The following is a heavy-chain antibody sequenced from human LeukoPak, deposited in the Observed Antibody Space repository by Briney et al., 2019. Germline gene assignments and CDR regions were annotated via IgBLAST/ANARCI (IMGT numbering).Heavy chain of an antibody. Sequence: GGSLRLSCAASGFTFSSYAMHWVRQAPGKGLEWVAVISYDGSNKYYADSVKGRFTISRDNSKNTLYLQMNSLRAEDTAVYYCAKDQAGDNPDYWGQGTLVTVSS. J-gene: IGHJ4*02. CDR3: AKDQAGDNPDY. CDR2: ISYDGSNK. CDR1: GFTFSSYA. D-gene: IGHD3-10*01. V-gene: IGHV3-30-3*01.